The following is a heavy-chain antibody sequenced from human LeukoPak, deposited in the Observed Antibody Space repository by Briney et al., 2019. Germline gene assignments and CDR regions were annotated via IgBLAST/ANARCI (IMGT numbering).Heavy chain of an antibody. CDR1: GFTFSNYN. CDR2: IRSSTTYV. V-gene: IGHV3-21*01. CDR3: ARGPSGYHNT. Sequence: GGSLRLSCAASGFTFSNYNMNWVRQAPGKGLEWVSSIRSSTTYVYYADSVKGRFTISRDNSKNTLYLQMNSLRAEDTAVYYCARGPSGYHNTGGQGTLVTVSS. J-gene: IGHJ4*02. D-gene: IGHD5-12*01.